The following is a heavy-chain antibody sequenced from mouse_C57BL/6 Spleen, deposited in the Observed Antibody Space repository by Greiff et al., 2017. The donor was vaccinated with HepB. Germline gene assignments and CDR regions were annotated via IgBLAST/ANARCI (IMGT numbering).Heavy chain of an antibody. CDR2: IDPSDSET. Sequence: QVQLKQPGAELVRPGSSVKLSCKASGYTFTSYWMHWVKQRPIQGLEWIGNIDPSDSETHYNQKFKDKATLTVDKSSSTAYMQLSSLTSEDSAVYYCARGAFYSNYPYYYAMDYWGQGTSVTVSS. D-gene: IGHD2-5*01. V-gene: IGHV1-52*01. J-gene: IGHJ4*01. CDR1: GYTFTSYW. CDR3: ARGAFYSNYPYYYAMDY.